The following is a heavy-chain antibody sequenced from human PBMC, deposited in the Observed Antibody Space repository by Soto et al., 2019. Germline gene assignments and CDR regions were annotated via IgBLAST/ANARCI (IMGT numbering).Heavy chain of an antibody. CDR2: ISGSGGGT. D-gene: IGHD2-15*01. CDR3: APYCSGGSCYLNDY. V-gene: IGHV3-23*01. J-gene: IGHJ4*02. Sequence: GSLRLSCAASGFTFSRYAMRWVRQAPGKGLEWVSAISGSGGGTYYADSVKGRFTISRDNSKNTLYLQMSSLRAEDTAVYYCAPYCSGGSCYLNDYWGQGTLVTVSS. CDR1: GFTFSRYA.